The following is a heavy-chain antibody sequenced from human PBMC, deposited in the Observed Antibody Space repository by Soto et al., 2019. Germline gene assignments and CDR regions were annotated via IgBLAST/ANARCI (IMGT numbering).Heavy chain of an antibody. Sequence: QITLKASGPTLVKPTQTLTLTCTFSGFSLSTGGVGVGWIRQPPGKAPAWLSLIYWNDYKRYSPSLNSRLTITKDTSKNQVVLTMSNMDPVDTATYYCVGYNVLTGYHGYGMDVWGQGTTGTVSS. V-gene: IGHV2-5*01. CDR3: VGYNVLTGYHGYGMDV. J-gene: IGHJ6*02. CDR2: IYWNDYK. D-gene: IGHD3-9*01. CDR1: GFSLSTGGVG.